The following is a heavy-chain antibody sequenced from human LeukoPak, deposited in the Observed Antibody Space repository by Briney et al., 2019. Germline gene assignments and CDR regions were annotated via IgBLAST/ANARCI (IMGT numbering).Heavy chain of an antibody. D-gene: IGHD1-26*01. CDR2: INPNSGGT. CDR1: GYTFTGYY. J-gene: IGHJ6*03. V-gene: IGHV1-2*02. CDR3: ARDSGSYYYYMDV. Sequence: ASVNVSFKASGYTFTGYYMHWVRQAPGQGLEWMGWINPNSGGTNYAQKFQGRVTMTRDTSISTAYMELSRLRSDDTAVYYCARDSGSYYYYMDVSGKGTTVTVSS.